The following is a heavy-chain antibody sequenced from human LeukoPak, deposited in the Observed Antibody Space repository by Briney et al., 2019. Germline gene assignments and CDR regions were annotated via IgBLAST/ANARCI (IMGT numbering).Heavy chain of an antibody. CDR1: GFTFSSYS. J-gene: IGHJ4*02. V-gene: IGHV3-48*01. CDR2: ISSSSSTI. Sequence: PGGSLRLSCAASGFTFSSYSMNWVRQAPGKGLEWVSYISSSSSTIYYADSVKGRFTISRDNAKNSLYLQMNSLRAEDTAVYYCARELGYCSSTSCYSSYFDYWGQGTLVTVSS. D-gene: IGHD2-2*02. CDR3: ARELGYCSSTSCYSSYFDY.